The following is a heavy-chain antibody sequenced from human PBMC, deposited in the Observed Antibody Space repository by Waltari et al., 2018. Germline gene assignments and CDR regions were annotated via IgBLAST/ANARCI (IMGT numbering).Heavy chain of an antibody. D-gene: IGHD6-19*01. CDR1: GLPFSRYW. J-gene: IGHJ4*02. CDR3: ARDPPGIAVQDY. V-gene: IGHV3-7*01. CDR2: IKQDGSEK. Sequence: EVQLVESGGGLVQPGGSLRLSCAASGLPFSRYWMSWVRQAPGKGLEWVANIKQDGSEKYYVDSVKGRFTISRDNAKNSLYLQMNSLRAEDTAVYYCARDPPGIAVQDYWGQGTLVTVSS.